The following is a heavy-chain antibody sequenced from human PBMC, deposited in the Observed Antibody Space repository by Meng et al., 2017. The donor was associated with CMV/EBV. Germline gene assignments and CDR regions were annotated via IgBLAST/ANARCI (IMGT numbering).Heavy chain of an antibody. Sequence: ASVKVSCKASGYTFTSYDINWVRQATGQGLEWTGWMNPNSGNTGYAQKFQGRVTITRNTSISTAYMELSSLRSEDTAVYYCARSSSQFPIFGVVIGQGYGMDVWGQGTTVTVSS. V-gene: IGHV1-8*03. CDR1: GYTFTSYD. CDR2: MNPNSGNT. CDR3: ARSSSQFPIFGVVIGQGYGMDV. J-gene: IGHJ6*02. D-gene: IGHD3-3*01.